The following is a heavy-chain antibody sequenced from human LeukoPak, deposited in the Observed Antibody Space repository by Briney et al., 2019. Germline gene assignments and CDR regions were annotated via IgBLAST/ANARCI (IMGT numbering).Heavy chain of an antibody. J-gene: IGHJ4*02. D-gene: IGHD5-18*01. CDR3: ARDYSYGYNRFDY. Sequence: PGGSLRLSCAASGFTFNDYYMSWIRQTPGKGLEWVSYISSSGTTIYYADSVKGRFTISWDNAKDSLYLQMNSLRAEDTVVYYCARDYSYGYNRFDYWGQGTLVTVSS. V-gene: IGHV3-11*01. CDR1: GFTFNDYY. CDR2: ISSSGTTI.